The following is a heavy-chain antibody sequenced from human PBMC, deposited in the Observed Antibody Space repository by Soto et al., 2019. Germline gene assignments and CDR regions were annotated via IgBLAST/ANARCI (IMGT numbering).Heavy chain of an antibody. Sequence: SETLSLTWTVSGGSISSYYWSWIRQPPGKGLEWIGYIYYSGSTNYNPSLKSRVTISVDTSKNQFSLKLSSVTAADTAVYYCARGGIAAAGTTGAFDIWGQGTMVTVSS. CDR1: GGSISSYY. CDR2: IYYSGST. D-gene: IGHD6-13*01. V-gene: IGHV4-59*01. J-gene: IGHJ3*02. CDR3: ARGGIAAAGTTGAFDI.